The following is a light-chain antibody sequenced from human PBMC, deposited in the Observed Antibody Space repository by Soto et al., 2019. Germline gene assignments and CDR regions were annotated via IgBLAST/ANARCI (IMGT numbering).Light chain of an antibody. CDR1: SSDIGGYNF. CDR2: EVT. J-gene: IGLJ2*01. V-gene: IGLV2-14*01. CDR3: SSYRTMTTLV. Sequence: QSVLTQPASVSGSPGKSITISCTGTSSDIGGYNFVSWYQQNPGKAPKLMISEVTNRPSGISNRFSGSKSGNTASLTISGVQPEDEADYYCSSYRTMTTLVFGGGTKLTVL.